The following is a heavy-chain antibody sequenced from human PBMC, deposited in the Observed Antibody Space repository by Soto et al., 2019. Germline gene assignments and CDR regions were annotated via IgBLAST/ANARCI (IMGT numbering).Heavy chain of an antibody. V-gene: IGHV4-34*01. D-gene: IGHD3-3*01. CDR1: GGSFSGYY. CDR3: ARGMTIFGVVLADYYGMDV. J-gene: IGHJ6*02. CDR2: INHSGST. Sequence: LSLTCAVYGGSFSGYYWSWIRQPPGKGLEWIGEINHSGSTNYNPSLKSRVTISVDTSKNQFSLKLSSVTAADTAVYYCARGMTIFGVVLADYYGMDVWGQGTTVTVPS.